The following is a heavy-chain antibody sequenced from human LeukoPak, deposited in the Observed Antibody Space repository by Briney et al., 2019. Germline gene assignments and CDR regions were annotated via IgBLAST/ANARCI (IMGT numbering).Heavy chain of an antibody. D-gene: IGHD4/OR15-4a*01. J-gene: IGHJ4*02. CDR1: GFTFSDYY. Sequence: PGGSLRLSCAASGFTFSDYYMSWIRQTPGKGLEWVSYISSSGYTTYHADSVKGRFTISRDNAKSSLYLQMNSLRAEDTAVYYCARSPATSSNYYWYLTDFWGQGTLVTVSS. CDR2: ISSSGYTT. CDR3: ARSPATSSNYYWYLTDF. V-gene: IGHV3-11*01.